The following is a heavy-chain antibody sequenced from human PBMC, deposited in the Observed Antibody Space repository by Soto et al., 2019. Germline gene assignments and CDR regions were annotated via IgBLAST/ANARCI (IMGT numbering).Heavy chain of an antibody. Sequence: QVQLQESGPGLVKPSQTLSLTCNVSGGSISSGGYYWSWIRQHPWKGLEWIGYIHHSGSTYYNPSLKSRVTISVDTSKNQFSLKLSSVTAADTAVYYCARDPDGSSWFDYWGQGTLVTVSS. CDR1: GGSISSGGYY. J-gene: IGHJ4*02. CDR2: IHHSGST. V-gene: IGHV4-31*03. CDR3: ARDPDGSSWFDY. D-gene: IGHD6-13*01.